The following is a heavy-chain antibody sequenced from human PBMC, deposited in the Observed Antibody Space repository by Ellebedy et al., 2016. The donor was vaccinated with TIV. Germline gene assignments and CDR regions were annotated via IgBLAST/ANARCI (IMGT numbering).Heavy chain of an antibody. CDR1: RYTFTGYY. J-gene: IGHJ4*02. D-gene: IGHD5-18*01. Sequence: ASVKVSXKASRYTFTGYYMHWVRQAPGQGLEWMGWINPNSGGTNYAQKFQGWVTMTRDTSISTAYMELSRLRSDDTAVYYCARVDTAMVGGFDYWGQGTLVTVSS. CDR2: INPNSGGT. CDR3: ARVDTAMVGGFDY. V-gene: IGHV1-2*04.